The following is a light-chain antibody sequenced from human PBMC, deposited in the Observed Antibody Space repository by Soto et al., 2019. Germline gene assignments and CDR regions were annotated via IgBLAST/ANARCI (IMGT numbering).Light chain of an antibody. CDR1: QSVSSSY. J-gene: IGKJ1*01. V-gene: IGKV3-20*01. CDR2: GAS. Sequence: EIVLTQSPGTLSLSPGERATLSCRASQSVSSSYLAWYQHKPGQAPGLLIYGASSRATGIPDRFSGSGSGTDFTLTISRLEPEDFAVYYCQQYGSSPRTFGQGTKVEIK. CDR3: QQYGSSPRT.